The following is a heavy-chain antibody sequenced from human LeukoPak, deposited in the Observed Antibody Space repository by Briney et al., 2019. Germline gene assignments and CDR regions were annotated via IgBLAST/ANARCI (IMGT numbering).Heavy chain of an antibody. J-gene: IGHJ6*02. CDR2: IYTSGST. CDR1: GGSISSYY. D-gene: IGHD5-18*01. CDR3: ARDKGYSYAIKHFNYYYYGMDV. V-gene: IGHV4-4*07. Sequence: PSETLSLTCTVSGGSISSYYWSWIRQPAGKGLEWIGRIYTSGSTNYNPSLKSRVTISVDTSKNQFSLKLSSVTAADTAVYYCARDKGYSYAIKHFNYYYYGMDVWGQGTTVTVSS.